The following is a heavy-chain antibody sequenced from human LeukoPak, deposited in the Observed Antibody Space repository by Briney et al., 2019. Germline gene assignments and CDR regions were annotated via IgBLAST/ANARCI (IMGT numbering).Heavy chain of an antibody. CDR2: ITDDEDT. D-gene: IGHD1-1*01. Sequence: GGSLRPSCVASGFPFRSYAMSWVRHTPGQGLESFSVITDDEDTYYADSVKGRFTISRDNSQNTVFLQMNSLRVEDTAVYYCAKVDYWSPENYFDSWGQGTLVTVSS. V-gene: IGHV3-23*01. CDR1: GFPFRSYA. CDR3: AKVDYWSPENYFDS. J-gene: IGHJ4*02.